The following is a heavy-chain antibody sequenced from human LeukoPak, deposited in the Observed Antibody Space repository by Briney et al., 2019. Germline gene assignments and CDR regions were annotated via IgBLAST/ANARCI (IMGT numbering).Heavy chain of an antibody. D-gene: IGHD6-19*01. Sequence: PGGSLRLSCAASGFTFSSYGMHWVRQAPGKGLEWVAVIWYDGSNKYYADSVKGRFTIPRDNSKNTLYLQMNSLRAEDTAVYYCAKGAVAADFDSWGQGTLVTVSS. CDR3: AKGAVAADFDS. V-gene: IGHV3-33*06. J-gene: IGHJ4*02. CDR1: GFTFSSYG. CDR2: IWYDGSNK.